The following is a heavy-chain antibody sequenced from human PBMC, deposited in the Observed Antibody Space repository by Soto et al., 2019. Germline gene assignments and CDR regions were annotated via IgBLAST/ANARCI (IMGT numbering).Heavy chain of an antibody. CDR1: GFTFSSYS. V-gene: IGHV3-48*02. D-gene: IGHD3-3*01. Sequence: GGSLRLSCAASGFTFSSYSMNWVRQAPGKGLEWVSYISSSSSTIYYADSVKGRFTISRDNAKNSLYLQMNSLRDEDTAVYYCARDYYDFWSGYYFYYYYGMDVWGQGTTVTVS. J-gene: IGHJ6*02. CDR3: ARDYYDFWSGYYFYYYYGMDV. CDR2: ISSSSSTI.